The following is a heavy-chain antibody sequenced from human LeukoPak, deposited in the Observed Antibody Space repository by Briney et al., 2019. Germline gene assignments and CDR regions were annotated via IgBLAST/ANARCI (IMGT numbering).Heavy chain of an antibody. D-gene: IGHD6-19*01. CDR3: ARHPVAGILGNYFDY. J-gene: IGHJ4*02. Sequence: SETLSLTCTVSGGSISSISYYWGWIRQPPGKGLEWIVSMYYSGSTYNNPSLKSRVTISVDTSKNQFSLKLSSVTAADTAVYYCARHPVAGILGNYFDYWGQGTLVTVSS. CDR2: MYYSGST. V-gene: IGHV4-39*01. CDR1: GGSISSISYY.